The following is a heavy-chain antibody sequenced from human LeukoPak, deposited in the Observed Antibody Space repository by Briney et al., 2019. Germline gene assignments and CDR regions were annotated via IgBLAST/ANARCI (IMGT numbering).Heavy chain of an antibody. CDR3: VKDNPVLHY. J-gene: IGHJ4*02. V-gene: IGHV3-30*02. CDR2: IRPDGNKK. CDR1: GLTFNTCG. Sequence: PGGSLRLSCTTSGLTFNTCGMHWVRQAPGRGLEWLTPIRPDGNKKFYSDPVKGRFTVSRDNSKNMLYLEMNSLRSEDTAVYYCVKDNPVLHYWGQGILVTVSS.